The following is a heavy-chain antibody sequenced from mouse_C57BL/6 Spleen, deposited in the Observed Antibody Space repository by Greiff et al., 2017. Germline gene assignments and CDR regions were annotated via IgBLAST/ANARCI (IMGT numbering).Heavy chain of an antibody. CDR1: GFTFSSYA. J-gene: IGHJ3*01. CDR3: ARVLDSSGSFAY. D-gene: IGHD3-2*02. V-gene: IGHV5-4*01. Sequence: EVHLVESGGGLVKPGGSLKLSCAASGFTFSSYAMSWVRQTPEKRLEWVATISDGGSYTYYPDNVKGRFTISRDNAKNNLYLQMSHLKSEDTAMYYCARVLDSSGSFAYWGQGTLVTVSA. CDR2: ISDGGSYT.